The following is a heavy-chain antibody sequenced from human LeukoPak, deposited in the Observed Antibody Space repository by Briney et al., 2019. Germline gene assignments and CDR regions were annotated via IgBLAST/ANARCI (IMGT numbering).Heavy chain of an antibody. CDR2: ISDSGDVT. J-gene: IGHJ4*02. D-gene: IGHD5-24*01. V-gene: IGHV3-23*01. Sequence: QPGGSQRLSCAASGFTFSGYALSWVRQAPGKGLEWVSGISDSGDVTFYADSVKGRFTISRDNSKNTLYLQMNSLRAEDTAVYYCARFSSWGTLGGGQRNRDGYNFDYWGQGTLVTVSS. CDR3: ARFSSWGTLGGGQRNRDGYNFDY. CDR1: GFTFSGYA.